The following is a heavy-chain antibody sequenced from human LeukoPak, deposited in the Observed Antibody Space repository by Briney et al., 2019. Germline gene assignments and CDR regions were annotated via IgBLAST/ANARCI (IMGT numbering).Heavy chain of an antibody. V-gene: IGHV4-59*08. Sequence: SETLSLTCTVSGGSISSYYWSWIRQPPGKGLEWIGYIYYSGSTNYNPSLKSRVTISVDTSKNQFSLKLSSVTAADTAVYYCARHAATGTTSSLRFDPWGQGTLVTVSS. CDR2: IYYSGST. D-gene: IGHD4-17*01. CDR3: ARHAATGTTSSLRFDP. J-gene: IGHJ5*02. CDR1: GGSISSYY.